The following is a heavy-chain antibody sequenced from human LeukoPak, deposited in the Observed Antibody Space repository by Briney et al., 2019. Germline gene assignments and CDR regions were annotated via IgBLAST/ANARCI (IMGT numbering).Heavy chain of an antibody. J-gene: IGHJ6*03. CDR3: AREGGSSWPSSSQKLGYYYYMDV. V-gene: IGHV3-30*03. CDR2: ISYDGSNK. CDR1: GFTFSSYG. D-gene: IGHD6-13*01. Sequence: GGSLRLSCAASGFTFSSYGMNWVRQAPGKGLEWVAVISYDGSNKYYADSVKGRFTISRDNAKNSLYLQMNSLRAEDTAVYYCAREGGSSWPSSSQKLGYYYYMDVWGKGTTVTVSS.